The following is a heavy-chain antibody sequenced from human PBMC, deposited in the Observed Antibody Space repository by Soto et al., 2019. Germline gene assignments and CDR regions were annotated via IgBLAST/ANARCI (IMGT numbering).Heavy chain of an antibody. J-gene: IGHJ5*02. CDR1: GYTFTSYG. Sequence: ASVKVSCKASGYTFTSYGISWVRQAPGQGLEWMGWISAYNGNTNYAQKLQGRVTMTTDTSTSTAYMELRSLRSDDTAVYYCARDRYLELSRRKFDPWGQGTLVTVSS. D-gene: IGHD1-7*01. CDR3: ARDRYLELSRRKFDP. V-gene: IGHV1-18*01. CDR2: ISAYNGNT.